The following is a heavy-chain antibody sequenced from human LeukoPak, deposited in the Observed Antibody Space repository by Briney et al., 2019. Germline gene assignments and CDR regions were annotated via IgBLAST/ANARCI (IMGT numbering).Heavy chain of an antibody. CDR1: GFTFSSYS. CDR2: ISSSSSYI. V-gene: IGHV3-21*01. Sequence: GGSLRLSCAASGFTFSSYSMNWVRQAPGKGLEWVSSISSSSSYIYYADSVKGRFTISRDNAKNSLYLQMNSLRAEDTAVYYCARGHWCSSTSCYTPSEFDFDYWGQGTLVTVSS. CDR3: ARGHWCSSTSCYTPSEFDFDY. D-gene: IGHD2-2*02. J-gene: IGHJ4*02.